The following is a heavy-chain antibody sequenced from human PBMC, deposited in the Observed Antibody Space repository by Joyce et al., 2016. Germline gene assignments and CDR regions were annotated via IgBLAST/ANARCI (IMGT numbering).Heavy chain of an antibody. CDR1: GSPFKTNA. V-gene: IGHV1-69*12. CDR3: TREGRGGNFDH. D-gene: IGHD4-23*01. J-gene: IGHJ4*02. Sequence: QVQLVPSGAEAKKPGSSVTVSCKASGSPFKTNAIGWVRQAPGKGLECRGAIVPIFGKSNCVQRFQGRLTIYADESTGTAYMELSRLTFDDTTVYFCTREGRGGNFDHWGQGTLVTVSS. CDR2: IVPIFGKS.